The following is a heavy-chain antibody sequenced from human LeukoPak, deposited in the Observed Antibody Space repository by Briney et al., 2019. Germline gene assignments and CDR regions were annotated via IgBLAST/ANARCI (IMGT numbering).Heavy chain of an antibody. CDR2: IIGSGSST. D-gene: IGHD3-10*01. Sequence: GGSLRLSCAASGFTFSSYGMSWVRQAPGKGLQWVSVIIGSGSSTYYADSVKGRFTISRDNSKNTLYLQMNSLRAEDTAVYYCAKGGLINLVRGALDYWGQGTLVTVSS. V-gene: IGHV3-23*01. J-gene: IGHJ4*02. CDR3: AKGGLINLVRGALDY. CDR1: GFTFSSYG.